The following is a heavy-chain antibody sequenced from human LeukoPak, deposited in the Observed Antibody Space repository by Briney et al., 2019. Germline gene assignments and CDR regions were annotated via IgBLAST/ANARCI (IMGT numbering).Heavy chain of an antibody. Sequence: GGSLRLSCAASGFTFSSYSMNWVRQAPGKGLEWVSSISSSSSYIYYADSVKGRFTISRDNAKNSLYLQMNSLRAEDTAVYYCAREGYYDSRNSHQFDYWDQGTLVTVSS. J-gene: IGHJ4*02. CDR1: GFTFSSYS. CDR2: ISSSSSYI. D-gene: IGHD3-22*01. CDR3: AREGYYDSRNSHQFDY. V-gene: IGHV3-21*01.